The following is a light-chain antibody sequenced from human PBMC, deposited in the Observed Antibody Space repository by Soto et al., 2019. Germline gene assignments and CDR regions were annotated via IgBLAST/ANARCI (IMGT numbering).Light chain of an antibody. V-gene: IGLV1-40*01. Sequence: QSVLTQPPSVSGAPGQRVTISCTGSSSNIGAGYDVHWYQQLPGTAPKPLIYGNTHRPSWVPDRFSGSKSGTSASLALTGLQAEDEADYYCQSYDSSLSGWVLGGGTKLTVL. CDR3: QSYDSSLSGWV. CDR1: SSNIGAGYD. J-gene: IGLJ3*02. CDR2: GNT.